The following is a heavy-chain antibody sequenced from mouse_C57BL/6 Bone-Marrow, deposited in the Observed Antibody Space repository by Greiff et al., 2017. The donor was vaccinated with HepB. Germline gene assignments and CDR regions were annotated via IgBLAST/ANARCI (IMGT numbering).Heavy chain of an antibody. CDR2: ISSGSSTI. Sequence: DVQLVESGGGLVKPGGSLKLSCAASGFTFSDYGMHWVRQAPEKGLEWVAYISSGSSTIYYADTVKGLFTISRDNAKNTLFLQMTSLRSEDTAMYYCARSVVATGDAMDYWGQGTSVTVSS. V-gene: IGHV5-17*01. J-gene: IGHJ4*01. D-gene: IGHD1-1*01. CDR3: ARSVVATGDAMDY. CDR1: GFTFSDYG.